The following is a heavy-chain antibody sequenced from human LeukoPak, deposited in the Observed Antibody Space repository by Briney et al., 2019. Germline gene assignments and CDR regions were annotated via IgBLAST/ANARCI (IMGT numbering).Heavy chain of an antibody. J-gene: IGHJ4*02. CDR2: IYSGGST. CDR3: AKQPPTYYDILTGYRTLYYFDY. D-gene: IGHD3-9*01. Sequence: GGSLRLSCAASGSTFSSYWMSWVRQAPGKGLEWVSVIYSGGSTYYADSVKGRFTISRDNSKNTLYLQMNSLRAEDTAVYYCAKQPPTYYDILTGYRTLYYFDYWGQGTLVTVSS. V-gene: IGHV3-66*04. CDR1: GSTFSSYW.